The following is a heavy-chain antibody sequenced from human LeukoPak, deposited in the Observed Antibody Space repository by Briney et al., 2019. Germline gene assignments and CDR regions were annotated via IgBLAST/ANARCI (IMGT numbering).Heavy chain of an antibody. CDR3: ARPGQLGEYTPYYFDF. CDR2: NYPADSDT. J-gene: IGHJ4*02. V-gene: IGHV5-51*01. D-gene: IGHD3-16*01. Sequence: GESLKISCKGSGFSFTSYWIGWVRQMPGKGLEYMGINYPADSDTRYGPSFQGQVTISADKSISTAYLQWSSLKASDTAMYYCARPGQLGEYTPYYFDFWGQGTLVTVSS. CDR1: GFSFTSYW.